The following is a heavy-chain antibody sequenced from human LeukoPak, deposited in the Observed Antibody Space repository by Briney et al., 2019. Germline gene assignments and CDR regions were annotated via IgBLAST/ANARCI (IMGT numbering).Heavy chain of an antibody. CDR2: ISGEGDAR. D-gene: IGHD1-1*01. J-gene: IGHJ6*02. Sequence: PGGSLRLSCAVSGFPFSDFAMSWVRQAPGKGLEWVSLISGEGDARYYADFVKGRFTISRDNSKNSLYLEMSSLRHEDTALYYCAKDRGATGGYGMDVWGRGTTLIVTS. CDR3: AKDRGATGGYGMDV. CDR1: GFPFSDFA. V-gene: IGHV3-43*02.